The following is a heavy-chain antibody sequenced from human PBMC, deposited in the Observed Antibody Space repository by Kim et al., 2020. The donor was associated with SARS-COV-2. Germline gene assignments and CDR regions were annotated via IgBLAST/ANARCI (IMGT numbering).Heavy chain of an antibody. Sequence: SETLSLTCTVSGGSISSSSYYWGWIRQPPGKGLEWIGSIYYSGSTYYNPSLKSRVIISVGMSKNQFSLKLSSVTAAVTAVYYWAKDFDTVTNYWGQGTLV. V-gene: IGHV4-39*07. J-gene: IGHJ4*02. D-gene: IGHD4-4*01. CDR2: IYYSGST. CDR1: GGSISSSSYY. CDR3: AKDFDTVTNY.